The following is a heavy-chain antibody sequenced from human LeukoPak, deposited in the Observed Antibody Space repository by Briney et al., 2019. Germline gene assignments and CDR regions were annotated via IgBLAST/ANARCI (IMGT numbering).Heavy chain of an antibody. Sequence: VQPGGSLRLSCGASGFTFSSHAMTWVRQAPGKGLEWVSAISISGDTTCYADAVKGRFTISRDNSKNTVYLQMNSLRAEDTAVYYCANEIRPNDYWGQGTLVTVSS. CDR1: GFTFSSHA. CDR3: ANEIRPNDY. J-gene: IGHJ4*02. V-gene: IGHV3-23*01. CDR2: ISISGDTT. D-gene: IGHD4-17*01.